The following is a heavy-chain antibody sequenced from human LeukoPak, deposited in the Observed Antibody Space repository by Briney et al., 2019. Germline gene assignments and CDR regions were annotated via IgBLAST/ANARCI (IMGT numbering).Heavy chain of an antibody. CDR1: GFTFSNYA. CDR3: ANRYWGSGYDAFEI. D-gene: IGHD7-27*01. V-gene: IGHV3-23*01. CDR2: LSSSGGST. J-gene: IGHJ3*02. Sequence: PGGSLRLSCVASGFTFSNYAMTWVRQAPGKGLEWVSSLSSSGGSTFYADSVKGRFTISRDNSKDTLYLQMNTLRVEDTAVYYCANRYWGSGYDAFEIWGQGTMVTVSS.